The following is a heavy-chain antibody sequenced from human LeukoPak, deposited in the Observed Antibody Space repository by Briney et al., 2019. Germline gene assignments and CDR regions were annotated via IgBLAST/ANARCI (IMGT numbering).Heavy chain of an antibody. Sequence: SETLYLTCTVSGGSISSSSYYWGWIRQPPGKGVVWIGSIYCSGSTYYNPSLKSRVTISVSTSKNQFSLRLSSVTAADTAVYYCARLSVDIVVVPAAHYYYYYYMDVWGKGTTVTVSS. J-gene: IGHJ6*03. CDR3: ARLSVDIVVVPAAHYYYYYYMDV. D-gene: IGHD2-2*03. V-gene: IGHV4-39*01. CDR1: GGSISSSSYY. CDR2: IYCSGST.